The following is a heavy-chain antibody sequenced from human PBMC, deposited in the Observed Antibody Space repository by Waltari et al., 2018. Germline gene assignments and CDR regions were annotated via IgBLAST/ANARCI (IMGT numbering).Heavy chain of an antibody. Sequence: QVQLVQSGAEVKKPGASVKVSCKSSGYTFTGYFIHWVRQAPGQGLEWMGWINPNSGGTNYAQKFQGWVTMTRDTSISTAYMELSRLRSDDKAVYFCATDYGGTSGFDYWGQGTLVTVSS. V-gene: IGHV1-2*04. CDR3: ATDYGGTSGFDY. J-gene: IGHJ4*02. CDR2: INPNSGGT. CDR1: GYTFTGYF. D-gene: IGHD4-17*01.